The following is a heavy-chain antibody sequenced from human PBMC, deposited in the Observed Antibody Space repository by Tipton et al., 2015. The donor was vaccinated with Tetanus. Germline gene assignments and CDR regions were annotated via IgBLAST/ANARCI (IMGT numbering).Heavy chain of an antibody. Sequence: TLSLTCTVSGGSVSSGSYYWSWIRQPPGKGLEWIGYIYYSGSTNYNPSLKSRVTISVDTSKNQFSLKLSSVTAADTAVYYCARGGYCSGGSCYAFDYWGQGTLVTVSS. CDR3: ARGGYCSGGSCYAFDY. V-gene: IGHV4-61*01. CDR2: IYYSGST. CDR1: GGSVSSGSYY. J-gene: IGHJ4*02. D-gene: IGHD2-15*01.